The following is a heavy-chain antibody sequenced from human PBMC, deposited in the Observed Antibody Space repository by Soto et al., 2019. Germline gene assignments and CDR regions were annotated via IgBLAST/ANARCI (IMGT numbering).Heavy chain of an antibody. CDR2: IYYSGST. Sequence: QVQLQESGPGLVKPSQTLSLTCTVSGGSISSGGYYWSWIRQHPGKGLEWIGYIYYSGSTYYNPSLKSRVTIAVDTSKNQFALKLSSVTAADTAVYYCARSMGYDSRGYYWGVFDYWGQGTLVTVSS. CDR1: GGSISSGGYY. D-gene: IGHD3-22*01. V-gene: IGHV4-31*03. J-gene: IGHJ4*02. CDR3: ARSMGYDSRGYYWGVFDY.